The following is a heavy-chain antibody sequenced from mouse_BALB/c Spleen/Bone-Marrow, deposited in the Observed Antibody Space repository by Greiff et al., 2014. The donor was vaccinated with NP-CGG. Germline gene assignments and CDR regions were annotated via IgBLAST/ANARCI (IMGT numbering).Heavy chain of an antibody. D-gene: IGHD2-14*01. Sequence: VKLVESGVELVRPGASVKLSCKALGYTFTDYEMHWVKQTPVNGLEWIGAIHPGSGNTAYNQKFKGKATLTADKSSSTAYMELSSLTSEDSAVYYCIRGNYRYSWFAYWGQGTLVTVSA. CDR3: IRGNYRYSWFAY. J-gene: IGHJ3*01. V-gene: IGHV1-15*01. CDR1: GYTFTDYE. CDR2: IHPGSGNT.